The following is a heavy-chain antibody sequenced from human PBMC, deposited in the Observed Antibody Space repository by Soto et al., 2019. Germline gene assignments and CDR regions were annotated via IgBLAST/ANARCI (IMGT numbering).Heavy chain of an antibody. V-gene: IGHV4-34*01. D-gene: IGHD3-9*01. J-gene: IGHJ5*02. CDR1: GGSFSGYY. CDR2: INHSGRT. CDR3: ARGAGLRYFDWLFDNWFDL. Sequence: QVQLQQWGAGLLKPSETLSLTCAVYGGSFSGYYWSWIRQPPGKGLEWIGEINHSGRTNYNPSLKCRVNISVDTSKNQFSLKLSSVTAAETALYYCARGAGLRYFDWLFDNWFDLWGQGTLVTVSS.